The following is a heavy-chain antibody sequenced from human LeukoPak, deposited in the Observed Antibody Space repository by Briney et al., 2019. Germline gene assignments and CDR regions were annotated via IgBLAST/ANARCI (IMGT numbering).Heavy chain of an antibody. CDR2: ISSSGSTI. CDR1: GFTFSDYY. D-gene: IGHD6-13*01. CDR3: ARRAAAGPEYYYYMDV. Sequence: GGSLRLSCAASGFTFSDYYMSWIRQAPGKGLEWGSYISSSGSTIYYADSVKGRFTISRDNAKNSLYLQMNSLRAEDTAVYYFARRAAAGPEYYYYMDVWGKGTTVTVSS. V-gene: IGHV3-11*01. J-gene: IGHJ6*03.